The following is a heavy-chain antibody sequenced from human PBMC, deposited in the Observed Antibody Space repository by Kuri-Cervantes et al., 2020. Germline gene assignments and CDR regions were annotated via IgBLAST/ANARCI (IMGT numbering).Heavy chain of an antibody. V-gene: IGHV1-46*01. CDR2: INPSGGST. D-gene: IGHD6-19*01. Sequence: ASVKVSCKASGYTFTSYYMHWVRQAPGQGLEWMGIINPSGGSTSYAQKFQGRVTMTRDTSTSTVYMELSSLRAEDTAVYYCARVRSPHVRAVAGTEMDYWGQGTLVTVSS. CDR1: GYTFTSYY. CDR3: ARVRSPHVRAVAGTEMDY. J-gene: IGHJ4*02.